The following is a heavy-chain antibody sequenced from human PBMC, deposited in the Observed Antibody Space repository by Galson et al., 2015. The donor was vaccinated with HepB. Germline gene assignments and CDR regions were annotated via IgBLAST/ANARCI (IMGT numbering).Heavy chain of an antibody. CDR1: GFTFSSYW. J-gene: IGHJ6*02. Sequence: SLRLSCAASGFTFSSYWMSWVRQAPGKGLEWVANIKQDGSEKYYVDSVKGRFTISRDNAKNSLYLQMNSLRAEDTAVYYCASSTCSGGSCYSLWPYYYGMDVWGQGTTVTVSS. D-gene: IGHD2-15*01. CDR2: IKQDGSEK. V-gene: IGHV3-7*01. CDR3: ASSTCSGGSCYSLWPYYYGMDV.